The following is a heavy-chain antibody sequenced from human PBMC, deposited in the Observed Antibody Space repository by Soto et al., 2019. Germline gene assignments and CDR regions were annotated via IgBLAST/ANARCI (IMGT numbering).Heavy chain of an antibody. CDR2: ISSSSSTI. D-gene: IGHD5-12*01. CDR3: AIADSAYTHGYYYYGMDV. CDR1: GFTFSSYS. V-gene: IGHV3-48*01. J-gene: IGHJ6*02. Sequence: TASGFTFSSYSMNWVRQAPGKGLEWVSYISSSSSTIYYADSVKGRFTISRDNAKNSLYLQMNSLRAEDTAVYYWAIADSAYTHGYYYYGMDVWGQGTTVTVSS.